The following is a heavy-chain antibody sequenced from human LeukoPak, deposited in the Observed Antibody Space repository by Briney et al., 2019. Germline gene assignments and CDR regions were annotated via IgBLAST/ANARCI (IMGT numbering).Heavy chain of an antibody. J-gene: IGHJ6*02. CDR3: ARDMSAAECAMDV. V-gene: IGHV3-11*05. CDR2: IHTSSTFT. Sequence: GGSLRLSCAASGFSFSDYHMSWVRQAPGKGLDWISFIHTSSTFTDYADSVKGRFTISRDDAKNSLFLQMNSLRADDTAVYYCARDMSAAECAMDVWGQGTTVTVSS. CDR1: GFSFSDYH. D-gene: IGHD2-2*01.